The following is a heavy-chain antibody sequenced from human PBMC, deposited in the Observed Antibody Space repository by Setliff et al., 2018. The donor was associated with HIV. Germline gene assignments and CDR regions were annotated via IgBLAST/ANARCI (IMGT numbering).Heavy chain of an antibody. J-gene: IGHJ6*03. CDR2: INYRGNT. CDR1: GGSISTSRYY. V-gene: IGHV4-39*01. D-gene: IGHD3-10*01. CDR3: ASLDGSESPYIYYYYMDV. Sequence: SETLSLICTVSGGSISTSRYYWGWIRQPPGKGLEWIGSINYRGNTYYNLSLKSRAAISVDTSKNQISLKLSSVTAADTAVYYCASLDGSESPYIYYYYMDVWGEGTAVTVSS.